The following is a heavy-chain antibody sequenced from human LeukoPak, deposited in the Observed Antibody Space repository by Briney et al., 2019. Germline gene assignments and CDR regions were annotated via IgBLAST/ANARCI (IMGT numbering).Heavy chain of an antibody. Sequence: SETLSLTCTVSGGSISSYYWSWIRQPPGKGLEWIGYIYHSGSTNYNPSLKSRVTISVDTSKNQFSLKLSSVTAADTAVYYCAGCSSTRCYNWFDPWGQGTLVTVSS. D-gene: IGHD2-2*01. V-gene: IGHV4-59*01. J-gene: IGHJ5*02. CDR1: GGSISSYY. CDR2: IYHSGST. CDR3: AGCSSTRCYNWFDP.